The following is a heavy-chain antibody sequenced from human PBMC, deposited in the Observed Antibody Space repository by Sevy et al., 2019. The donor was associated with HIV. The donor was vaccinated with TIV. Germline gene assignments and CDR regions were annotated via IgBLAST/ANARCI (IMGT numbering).Heavy chain of an antibody. CDR3: ARVAGYDFWNGYAY. V-gene: IGHV3-21*01. CDR1: GFNFSNYS. J-gene: IGHJ4*02. D-gene: IGHD3-3*01. CDR2: ISSSSSYI. Sequence: GGSLRLSCAASGFNFSNYSMNWVRQAPGKGLEWVSSISSSSSYIYYADSVKGRFTISRDNAKNSLYLQMNSLRGEDTAVYYCARVAGYDFWNGYAYWGQGTLVTVSS.